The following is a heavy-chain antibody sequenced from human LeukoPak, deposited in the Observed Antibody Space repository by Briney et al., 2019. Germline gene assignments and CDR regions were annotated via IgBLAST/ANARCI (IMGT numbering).Heavy chain of an antibody. V-gene: IGHV4-59*01. CDR3: ARDAILPDSSSWYGIGWFDP. D-gene: IGHD6-13*01. J-gene: IGHJ5*02. Sequence: SESLSLTCTVSGGSISSYHWSWIRQPPGRGLEWIGYIYYSGRTNYNPSLKSRVTISVDTSKNQFSLKLSSVTAADTAVYYCARDAILPDSSSWYGIGWFDPWGQGTLVTVSS. CDR1: GGSISSYH. CDR2: IYYSGRT.